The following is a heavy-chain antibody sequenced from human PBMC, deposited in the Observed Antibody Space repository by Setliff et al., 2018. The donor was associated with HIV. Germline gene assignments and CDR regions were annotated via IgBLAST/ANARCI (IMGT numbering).Heavy chain of an antibody. J-gene: IGHJ4*02. CDR2: IVPILGIA. Sequence: GASVKVSCKASGGTFTNSAIGWVRQAPGQGLEWMGAIVPILGIANSAQKFQGRVTITTDESTNTAYMELSSLRSEDTAVYYCASGSIDKREYYFDYWGQGTLVTVSS. D-gene: IGHD3-10*01. CDR1: GGTFTNSA. CDR3: ASGSIDKREYYFDY. V-gene: IGHV1-69*10.